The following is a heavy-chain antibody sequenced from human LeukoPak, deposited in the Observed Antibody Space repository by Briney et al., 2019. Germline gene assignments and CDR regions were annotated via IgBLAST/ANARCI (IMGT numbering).Heavy chain of an antibody. V-gene: IGHV4-59*02. CDR3: ARDRAAAGTEFDP. Sequence: SETLSLTCTISGGSVSDYYWSWIRQSPGKGLEWIGYIYHTGSTSYSPSLKSRVTISVDTSKNQFSLKLSSVTAADTAVYYCARDRAAAGTEFDPWGQGTLVTVSS. J-gene: IGHJ5*02. CDR1: GGSVSDYY. CDR2: IYHTGST. D-gene: IGHD6-13*01.